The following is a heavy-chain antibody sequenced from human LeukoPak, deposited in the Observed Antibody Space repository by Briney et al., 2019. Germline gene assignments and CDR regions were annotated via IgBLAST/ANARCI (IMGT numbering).Heavy chain of an antibody. Sequence: SETLTLTCAVSGGSFSGYYWNWIRQPPGKGLEWIGEINHSGSTNYNPSLKSRVTISVDTSKNQFSLKLSSVTAADTTVYYCARRYSGSVAWFDPWGQGTLVSVS. V-gene: IGHV4-34*01. CDR3: ARRYSGSVAWFDP. J-gene: IGHJ5*02. D-gene: IGHD6-25*01. CDR1: GGSFSGYY. CDR2: INHSGST.